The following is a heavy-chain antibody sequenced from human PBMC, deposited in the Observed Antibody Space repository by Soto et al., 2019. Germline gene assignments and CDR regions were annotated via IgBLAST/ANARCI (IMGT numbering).Heavy chain of an antibody. D-gene: IGHD3-9*01. J-gene: IGHJ5*02. CDR1: GGSISSYY. CDR2: IYYSGST. CDR3: ARDQHDILTGYYTGWFDP. V-gene: IGHV4-59*01. Sequence: SETLSLTCTVSGGSISSYYWSWIRQPPGKGLEWIGYIYYSGSTNYNPSLKSRVTISVDTSKNQFSLKLSSVTDADTAVYYCARDQHDILTGYYTGWFDPWGQGTLVTVSS.